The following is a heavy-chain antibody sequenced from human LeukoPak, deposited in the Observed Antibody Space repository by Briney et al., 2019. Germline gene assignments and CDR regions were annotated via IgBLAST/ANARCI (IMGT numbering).Heavy chain of an antibody. V-gene: IGHV3-21*01. CDR2: ISRSSDYI. CDR3: AREELSY. D-gene: IGHD1-26*01. Sequence: PGGSLRLSCAASRFTFSSYNMNWVRQAPGKGLEWVSSISRSSDYIYYADSVKGRFTISRDNAKNSLYLQMNSLRAEDTAVYYCAREELSYWGQGTLVTVSS. J-gene: IGHJ4*02. CDR1: RFTFSSYN.